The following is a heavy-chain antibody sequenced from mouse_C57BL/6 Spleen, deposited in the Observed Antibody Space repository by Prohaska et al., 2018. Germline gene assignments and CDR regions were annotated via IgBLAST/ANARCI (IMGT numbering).Heavy chain of an antibody. CDR3: VRGDWEAWFAY. J-gene: IGHJ3*01. CDR1: GFTFNTYA. CDR2: IRSKSSNYAT. Sequence: AASGFTFNTYAMHWVRQAPGKGLEWVARIRSKSSNYATYYADSVKDRFTISRDDSQSMLYLQMNNLKTEDTAMYSCVRGDWEAWFAYWGQGTLVTVSA. V-gene: IGHV10-3*01. D-gene: IGHD4-1*01.